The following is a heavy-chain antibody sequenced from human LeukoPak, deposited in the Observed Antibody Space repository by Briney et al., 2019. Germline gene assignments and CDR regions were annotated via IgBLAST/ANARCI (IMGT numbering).Heavy chain of an antibody. D-gene: IGHD1-7*01. CDR2: ISASSTDI. CDR3: ARDLVGNYDPQAYYYYYYMDV. CDR1: GFTFSDYH. Sequence: GGSLRLSCAASGFTFSDYHMSWIRQAPGKGLEWVSYISASSTDIHYPDSVKGRFTISRDNAKNSLYLQMNSLRAEDTAVYYCARDLVGNYDPQAYYYYYYMDVWGKGTTVTVSS. V-gene: IGHV3-11*01. J-gene: IGHJ6*03.